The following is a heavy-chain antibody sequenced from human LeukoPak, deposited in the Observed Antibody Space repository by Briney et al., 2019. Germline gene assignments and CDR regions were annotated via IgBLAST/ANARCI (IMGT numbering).Heavy chain of an antibody. CDR1: GGSFSGYY. Sequence: SETLSLTCAVYGGSFSGYYWSWIRQPPGKGLEWIGEINHSGSTNYNPSLKSRVTISVDTSKNQFSLKLSSVTAADTAVYYCARGHYDFWSGYSTNWFDPWGQGTLVTVSS. CDR3: ARGHYDFWSGYSTNWFDP. CDR2: INHSGST. D-gene: IGHD3-3*01. V-gene: IGHV4-34*01. J-gene: IGHJ5*02.